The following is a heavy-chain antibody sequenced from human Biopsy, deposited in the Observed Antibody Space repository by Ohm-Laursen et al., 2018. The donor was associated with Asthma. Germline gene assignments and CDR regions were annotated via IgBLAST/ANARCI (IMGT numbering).Heavy chain of an antibody. V-gene: IGHV3-30*18. J-gene: IGHJ4*02. CDR1: GFTFNSYG. D-gene: IGHD3-3*01. Sequence: SLRLSCSASGFTFNSYGMHWVRQAPGKGLEWVAVVSYDGGVAHYADSMKGRFTISRDNAKSTLYLQMNRLRTDDTAVYYCAKRRGYSDLTDFDHWGQGTLVTVSS. CDR3: AKRRGYSDLTDFDH. CDR2: VSYDGGVA.